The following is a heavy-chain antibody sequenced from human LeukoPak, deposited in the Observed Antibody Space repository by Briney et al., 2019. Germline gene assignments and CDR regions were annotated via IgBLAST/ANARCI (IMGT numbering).Heavy chain of an antibody. Sequence: ASVKVSCKASGYTFTSYYMHWVRQAPGQGLEWMGIINPSVGDTTYAQKFQGRATMTRDMSTSTVYMDLSSLRSEDTAVYYCVREVGAFDIWGQGTMVTVSS. CDR3: VREVGAFDI. CDR1: GYTFTSYY. V-gene: IGHV1-46*01. CDR2: INPSVGDT. D-gene: IGHD3-16*01. J-gene: IGHJ3*02.